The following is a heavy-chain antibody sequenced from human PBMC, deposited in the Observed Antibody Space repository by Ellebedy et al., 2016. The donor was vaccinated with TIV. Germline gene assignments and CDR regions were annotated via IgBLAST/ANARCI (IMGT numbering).Heavy chain of an antibody. Sequence: SLKISCAASGFTFSTYGMHWVRQAPGKGLEWVAVIWYDGTNKNHGDSVKGRFTISRDNSKTTLYLQMNSLRAEDTAVYYCARDHAYCGGDCYSGGTFFDYWGQGTLVTVSS. CDR1: GFTFSTYG. CDR3: ARDHAYCGGDCYSGGTFFDY. CDR2: IWYDGTNK. D-gene: IGHD2-21*02. J-gene: IGHJ4*02. V-gene: IGHV3-33*01.